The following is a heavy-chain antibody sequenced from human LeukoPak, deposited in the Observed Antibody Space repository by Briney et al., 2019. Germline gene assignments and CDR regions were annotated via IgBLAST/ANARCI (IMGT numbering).Heavy chain of an antibody. D-gene: IGHD6-13*01. CDR1: GYTFTGYC. CDR3: ARGAPTWWYSSSWYVGKFDY. V-gene: IGHV1-2*02. J-gene: IGHJ4*02. CDR2: INPNSGGT. Sequence: GASVKVSCKASGYTFTGYCMHWVRQAPGQGLEWMGWINPNSGGTNYAQKFQGRVTMTRDTSISTAYMELSRLRSDDTAVYYCARGAPTWWYSSSWYVGKFDYWGQGTLVTVSS.